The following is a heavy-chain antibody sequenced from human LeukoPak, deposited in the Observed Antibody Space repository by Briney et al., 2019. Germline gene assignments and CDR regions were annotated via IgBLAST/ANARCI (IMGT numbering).Heavy chain of an antibody. CDR3: AKDLFSAMVTMIDY. CDR2: ISYDGSNK. V-gene: IGHV3-30*18. J-gene: IGHJ4*02. D-gene: IGHD5-18*01. Sequence: GGPLRLSCAASGFTFSSYTMNWVRQAPGKGLEWVAVISYDGSNKYYADSVKGRFTISRDNSKNTLYLQMNSLRAEDTAVYYCAKDLFSAMVTMIDYWGQGTLVTVSS. CDR1: GFTFSSYT.